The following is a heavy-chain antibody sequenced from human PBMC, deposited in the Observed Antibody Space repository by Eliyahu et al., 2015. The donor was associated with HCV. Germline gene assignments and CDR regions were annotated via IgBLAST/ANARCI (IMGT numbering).Heavy chain of an antibody. CDR2: ISAYNGNT. CDR1: GYTFTSYG. V-gene: IGHV1-18*04. CDR3: ARDGPGVRGVGGEIDYFDY. D-gene: IGHD3-10*01. J-gene: IGHJ4*02. Sequence: QVQLVQSGAEVKKPGASVKVSCKASGYTFTSYGXSWVRQAPGQGXXWMGWISAYNGNTNYAQKLQGRVTMTTDTSTSTAYMELRSLRSDDTAVYYCARDGPGVRGVGGEIDYFDYWGQGTLVTVSS.